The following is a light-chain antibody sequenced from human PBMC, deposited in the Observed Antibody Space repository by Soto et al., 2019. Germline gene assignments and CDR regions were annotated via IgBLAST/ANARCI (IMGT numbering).Light chain of an antibody. V-gene: IGLV2-11*01. CDR2: DVS. Sequence: QSVLTQPRSVSGSPGQSVTISCTGTSSDVANYNYVSWYQQHPGRAPKLMIYDVSKRPSGVPDRFSGSKSGNTASLTISGLQAEDEADYFCCSYAGNYRVLFGGGTKLTVL. J-gene: IGLJ3*02. CDR3: CSYAGNYRVL. CDR1: SSDVANYNY.